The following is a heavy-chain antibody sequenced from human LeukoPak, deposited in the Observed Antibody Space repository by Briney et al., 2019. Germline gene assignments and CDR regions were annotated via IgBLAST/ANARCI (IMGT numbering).Heavy chain of an antibody. CDR2: IYRADIT. J-gene: IGHJ1*01. CDR3: ASEGGVKYCSAGSCSLEH. D-gene: IGHD2-15*01. Sequence: PGGSLRLSCAASGFTVSSTYMTWVRQAPGKGLEWVSLIYRADITNHADSVKGRFTISRDTAKNTLYLHMSSLSAEDTAIYYCASEGGVKYCSAGSCSLEHWGQGTLVTVSS. CDR1: GFTVSSTY. V-gene: IGHV3-66*02.